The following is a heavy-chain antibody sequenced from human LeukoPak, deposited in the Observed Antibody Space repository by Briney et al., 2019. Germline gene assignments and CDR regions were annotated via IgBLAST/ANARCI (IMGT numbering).Heavy chain of an antibody. D-gene: IGHD1-14*01. CDR3: AKDQPEAYFDY. V-gene: IGHV3-30*02. J-gene: IGHJ4*02. CDR2: IRSDGSIE. CDR1: GFSFSSYG. Sequence: GGSLRLSCAASGFSFSSYGMHWVRQAPGKGLKWVAFIRSDGSIEYYADSVKGRFTISRDNAKNTLYLQMNSLRAEDAALYYCAKDQPEAYFDYWGQGILVTVSS.